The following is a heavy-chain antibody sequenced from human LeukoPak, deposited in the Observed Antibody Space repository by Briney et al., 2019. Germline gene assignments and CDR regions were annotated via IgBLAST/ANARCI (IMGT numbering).Heavy chain of an antibody. CDR2: INPNGGGT. D-gene: IGHD2/OR15-2a*01. V-gene: IGHV1-46*01. CDR3: ARTSYSTTRYMDV. J-gene: IGHJ6*03. CDR1: GFTFTSYY. Sequence: ASVKVSCKASGFTFTSYYIHWVRQAPGQGLEWMGMINPNGGGTIYAQKFQGRVTMTRDMSTSTVCMELSSLRSEDTAVYYCARTSYSTTRYMDVWGKGTTVTVSS.